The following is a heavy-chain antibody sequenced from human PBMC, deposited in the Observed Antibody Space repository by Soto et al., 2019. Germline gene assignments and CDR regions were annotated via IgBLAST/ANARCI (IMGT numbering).Heavy chain of an antibody. Sequence: GGSLRLSCAASGFTFISYAMHWVRQAPGKGLEWVAVISYDGSNKYYADSVKGRFTISRDNSKNTLYLQMNSLRAEDTAVYYCARDYSGSGSYTPHIDYYYYGMDVWGQGTTVTVSS. D-gene: IGHD3-10*01. CDR3: ARDYSGSGSYTPHIDYYYYGMDV. CDR2: ISYDGSNK. J-gene: IGHJ6*02. CDR1: GFTFISYA. V-gene: IGHV3-30-3*01.